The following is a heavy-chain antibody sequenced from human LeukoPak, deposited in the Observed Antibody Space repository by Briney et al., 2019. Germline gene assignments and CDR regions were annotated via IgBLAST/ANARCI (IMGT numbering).Heavy chain of an antibody. Sequence: SETLSLTCTVSGGSISSSSYYWGWIRQPPGKGLEWIGSIYYSGSTYYNPSLKSRVTISVDTSKNQFSLKLSSVTAADTAVYYCARDHFRIAVADPYYYYGMDVWDQGTTVTVSS. CDR2: IYYSGST. CDR3: ARDHFRIAVADPYYYYGMDV. D-gene: IGHD6-19*01. V-gene: IGHV4-39*07. CDR1: GGSISSSSYY. J-gene: IGHJ6*02.